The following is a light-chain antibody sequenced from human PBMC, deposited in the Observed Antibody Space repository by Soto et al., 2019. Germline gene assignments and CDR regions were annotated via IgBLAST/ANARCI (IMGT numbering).Light chain of an antibody. V-gene: IGKV1-9*01. J-gene: IGKJ4*01. CDR1: QGISNY. CDR2: SAS. CDR3: QHRHSYPLT. Sequence: DIQLTQSPAFLSGSVGDRVTMTGRASQGISNYLAWYQQKAGKAPKLLIHSASTLQNGVPSRFSGSGSGTEFTLTISRLQPEDLATYYCQHRHSYPLTFGGGTKVDIK.